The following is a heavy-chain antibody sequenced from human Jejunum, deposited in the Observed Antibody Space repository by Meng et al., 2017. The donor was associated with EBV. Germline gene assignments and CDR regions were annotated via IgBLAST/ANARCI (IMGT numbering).Heavy chain of an antibody. V-gene: IGHV1-69-2*01. D-gene: IGHD2-15*01. CDR3: AAVPCSDGICYLSWFDP. Sequence: EVQVVQAGAEVKNPGASVKISCKVSGYTFTDYYIHWVQQAPGKGLEWMGLVDPEDGETIYAEKFQGRVTITADTSADTAYMELSSLTSEDTAVFYCAAVPCSDGICYLSWFDPWGQGTLVTVSS. CDR2: VDPEDGET. J-gene: IGHJ5*02. CDR1: GYTFTDYY.